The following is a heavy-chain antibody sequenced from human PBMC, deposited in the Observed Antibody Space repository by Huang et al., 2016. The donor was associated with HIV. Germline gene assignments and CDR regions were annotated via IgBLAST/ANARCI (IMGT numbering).Heavy chain of an antibody. CDR2: INPKRGGT. CDR1: GYTFTDSN. J-gene: IGHJ4*02. D-gene: IGHD6-6*01. Sequence: QVQLVQSGAEVKNPGASVGVSCKASGYTFTDSNIHWVRQAPGQGLEWIGWINPKRGGTIYAQRFQGRVTMTRDTTISTVHMDLRRIQSDDTAVYFCARDWSFGSSTSPADWGQGTLVTVSS. CDR3: ARDWSFGSSTSPAD. V-gene: IGHV1-2*02.